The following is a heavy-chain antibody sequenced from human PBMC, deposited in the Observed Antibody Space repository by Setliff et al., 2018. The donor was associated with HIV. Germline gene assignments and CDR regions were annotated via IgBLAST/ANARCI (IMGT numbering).Heavy chain of an antibody. D-gene: IGHD2-2*01. CDR2: IDPNGGAT. CDR3: ARAGGGATDQAFDI. Sequence: ASVKVSCKASRRTFNSHTINWVRQAPGQGLDWMGIIDPNGGATNNAQKLQGRLTVTTDTSTGTLYMELSNLRSDDSAVYYCARAGGGATDQAFDIWGQGTMVTVSS. J-gene: IGHJ3*02. V-gene: IGHV1-46*02. CDR1: RRTFNSHT.